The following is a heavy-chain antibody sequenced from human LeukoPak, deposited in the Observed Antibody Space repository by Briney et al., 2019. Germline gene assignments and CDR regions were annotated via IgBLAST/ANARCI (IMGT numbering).Heavy chain of an antibody. Sequence: GGSLRLSCAASGFTFSSYSMNWVRQAPGKGLEWVSSISSSSGYIYYADSVKGRFTISRDNAKNSLYLQMNSLRAEDTAVYYCARAVDSGSYYDAFDIWGQGTMVTVSS. CDR1: GFTFSSYS. J-gene: IGHJ3*02. CDR2: ISSSSGYI. D-gene: IGHD1-26*01. CDR3: ARAVDSGSYYDAFDI. V-gene: IGHV3-21*01.